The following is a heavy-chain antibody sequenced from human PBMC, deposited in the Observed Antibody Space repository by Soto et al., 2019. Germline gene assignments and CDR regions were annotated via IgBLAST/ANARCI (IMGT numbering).Heavy chain of an antibody. V-gene: IGHV4-61*01. CDR2: IYFTGST. D-gene: IGHD4-17*01. Sequence: QVQLQESGPGLVKPSETLFLTCSVSGASVNSGSYYWTWFRQPPGKRLEFIGYIYFTGSTNYNPSLTSRATIAVDPSQIQFSLTLTSVTAADTAMYYCVRMTTVTKIDYWVQGTPVSVSS. J-gene: IGHJ4*02. CDR1: GASVNSGSYY. CDR3: VRMTTVTKIDY.